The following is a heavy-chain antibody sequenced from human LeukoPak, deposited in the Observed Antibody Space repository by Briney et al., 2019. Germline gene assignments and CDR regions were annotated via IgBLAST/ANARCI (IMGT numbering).Heavy chain of an antibody. V-gene: IGHV3-23*01. D-gene: IGHD2-8*02. J-gene: IGHJ4*02. CDR2: ITGSGGRT. CDR3: ADIVPGARD. CDR1: GLTFTSSA. Sequence: GGSLRLSCVASGLTFTSSAMSWVRQAPGRGLEWVSAITGSGGRTYYADSVEGRFTTSRDNAKNTLYLQMNSLRVEDTAVYYCADIVPGARDWGQGTLVTVSS.